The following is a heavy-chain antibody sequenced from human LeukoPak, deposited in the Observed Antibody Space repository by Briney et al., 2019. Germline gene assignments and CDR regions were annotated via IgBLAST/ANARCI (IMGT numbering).Heavy chain of an antibody. Sequence: GASVKVSCKPSGYTFISYGISWVRQAPGQGLEWMGWISTYNGNTNYAQKLQGRVTMTTDTLTSTVYMEPRSLRSDDTAVYYCARERGSYSRVDYWGQGTLVTVSS. CDR1: GYTFISYG. D-gene: IGHD3-10*01. J-gene: IGHJ4*02. V-gene: IGHV1-18*01. CDR2: ISTYNGNT. CDR3: ARERGSYSRVDY.